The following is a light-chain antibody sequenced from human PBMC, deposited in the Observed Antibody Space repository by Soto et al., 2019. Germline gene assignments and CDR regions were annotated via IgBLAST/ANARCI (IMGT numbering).Light chain of an antibody. Sequence: EIVLTQSPTNLSLSPAQRATLSCRASQSIGLAVAWYQHKPGQAPRLLIFDASQRATGIPARFRGSGSGTDFTLSISSLEPEDFAVYYCQQRTDRPPWTFGQGTKV. CDR1: QSIGLA. J-gene: IGKJ1*01. CDR3: QQRTDRPPWT. CDR2: DAS. V-gene: IGKV3-11*01.